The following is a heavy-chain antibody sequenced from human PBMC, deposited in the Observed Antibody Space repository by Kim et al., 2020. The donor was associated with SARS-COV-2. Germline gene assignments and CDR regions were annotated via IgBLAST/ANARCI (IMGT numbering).Heavy chain of an antibody. D-gene: IGHD6-13*01. V-gene: IGHV7-4-1*02. CDR2: INTNTGNP. J-gene: IGHJ6*02. CDR3: ARDLASSWYYYYYYGMDV. Sequence: ASVKVSCKASGYTFTSYAMNWVRQAPGQGLEWMGWINTNTGNPTYAQGFTGRFVFSLDTSVSTAYLQISSLKAEDTAVYYCARDLASSWYYYYYYGMDVWGQGTTVTVSS. CDR1: GYTFTSYA.